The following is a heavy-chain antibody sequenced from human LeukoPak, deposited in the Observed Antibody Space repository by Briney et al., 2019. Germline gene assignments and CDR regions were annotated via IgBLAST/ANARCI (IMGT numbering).Heavy chain of an antibody. CDR2: ISAYNGNT. D-gene: IGHD6-13*01. V-gene: IGHV1-18*01. CDR3: ARSFWCSYSSSCELAY. J-gene: IGHJ4*02. Sequence: GASVKVSCNASVYTFTSSGISWVRQAPGQGLEWMGRISAYNGNTNYAQKFQGRVTMTTDTSTSTAYMELRSLRYDDTAVYYCARSFWCSYSSSCELAYWGQGTLVTVSS. CDR1: VYTFTSSG.